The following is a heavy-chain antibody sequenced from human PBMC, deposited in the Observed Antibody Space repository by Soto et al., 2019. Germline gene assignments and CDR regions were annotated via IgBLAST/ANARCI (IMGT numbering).Heavy chain of an antibody. J-gene: IGHJ3*01. CDR2: IVPILGIP. Sequence: QVQLVQSGAEVQKPGSSVKVSCRASGGTFSGYVITWVRQAPGHGLEWMGEIVPILGIPSYAQKFQGRVTIKADESTSTVYVELSNLRSEDSAGYYCARGGFYEILTGSYPIDAFHLWGQGTMVTVSS. CDR3: ARGGFYEILTGSYPIDAFHL. CDR1: GGTFSGYV. V-gene: IGHV1-69*01. D-gene: IGHD3-9*01.